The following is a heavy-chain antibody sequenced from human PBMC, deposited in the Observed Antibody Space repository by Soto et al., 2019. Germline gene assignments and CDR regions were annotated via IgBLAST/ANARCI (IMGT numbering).Heavy chain of an antibody. CDR2: IYYSGRT. J-gene: IGHJ5*02. Sequence: SETLSLTCTVSGGSISSGGYYWSWIRQHPGKGLEWIGYIYYSGRTNYNPSLKSRVTISVDTSKNQFSLKLNSLTAADTAVYYCARVFSDSSSFFDPWGQGTLVTVS. CDR3: ARVFSDSSSFFDP. D-gene: IGHD6-13*01. V-gene: IGHV4-31*03. CDR1: GGSISSGGYY.